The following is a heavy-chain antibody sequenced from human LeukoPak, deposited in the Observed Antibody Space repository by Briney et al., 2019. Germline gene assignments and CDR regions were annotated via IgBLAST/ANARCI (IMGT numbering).Heavy chain of an antibody. D-gene: IGHD6-13*01. V-gene: IGHV3-7*03. Sequence: GESLRLSCAASGFTFSNYWMSWVRQAPGKGLEWVANIKQDGGETYFVDSVKGRFTVSRDNAKDSLYLQMNSLRAEDMALYYCAKDIAAATTYTFDYWGQGTLVTVSS. CDR2: IKQDGGET. CDR3: AKDIAAATTYTFDY. J-gene: IGHJ4*02. CDR1: GFTFSNYW.